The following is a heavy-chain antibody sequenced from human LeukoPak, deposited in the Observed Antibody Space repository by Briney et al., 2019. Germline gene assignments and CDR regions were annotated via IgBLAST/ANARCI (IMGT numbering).Heavy chain of an antibody. CDR3: ARDPYSSDGA. CDR2: IYHSGST. J-gene: IGHJ5*02. V-gene: IGHV4-4*02. CDR1: GFTFSSYAI. D-gene: IGHD6-19*01. Sequence: GSLRLSCAASGFTFSSYAISWVRQAPGKGLEWIGEIYHSGSTNYNPSLKSRVTISVDKSKNQFSLKLSSVTAADTAVYYCARDPYSSDGAWGQGTLVTVSS.